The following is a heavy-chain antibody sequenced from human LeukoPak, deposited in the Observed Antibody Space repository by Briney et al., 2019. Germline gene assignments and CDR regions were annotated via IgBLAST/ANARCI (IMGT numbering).Heavy chain of an antibody. CDR1: GGTFRSYA. CDR2: IIPIFGTA. V-gene: IGHV1-69*05. D-gene: IGHD1-26*01. J-gene: IGHJ4*02. CDR3: AREEGGVYSGSYLVY. Sequence: ASVKVSRKDSGGTFRSYAICWVRQTPGQGRGWMGRIIPIFGTANYAQKFQGRVTITTDESTSTAYMELSSLRSEDTAVYYCAREEGGVYSGSYLVYWGQGTLVTVSS.